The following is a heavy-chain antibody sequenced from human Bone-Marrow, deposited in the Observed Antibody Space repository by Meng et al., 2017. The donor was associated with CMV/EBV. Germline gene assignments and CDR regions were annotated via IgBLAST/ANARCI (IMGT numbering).Heavy chain of an antibody. V-gene: IGHV3-30*03. CDR1: GFIFSNCG. CDR3: ARERIAAAGIMDY. Sequence: AYGFIFSNCGMHWVRQAPGKGLEWVALVSYDGNNKYYVDSVKGRFTISRDNSKNTLYMEMNSLRAEDTAVYYCARERIAAAGIMDYWGQGTLVTVSS. D-gene: IGHD6-13*01. CDR2: VSYDGNNK. J-gene: IGHJ4*02.